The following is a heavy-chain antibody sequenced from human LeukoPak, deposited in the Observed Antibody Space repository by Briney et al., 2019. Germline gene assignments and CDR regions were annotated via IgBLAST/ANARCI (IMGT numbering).Heavy chain of an antibody. Sequence: GGSLRLSCAASGFTFSNYAMNWVRQAPGKGLGWVSVISGSSSNRYYADSVKGRFTISRDNSKNTLYLQMNSLIAEDTAVYYCAKSGYNRFDYWGQGTRVTVSS. D-gene: IGHD5-24*01. CDR2: ISGSSSNR. CDR1: GFTFSNYA. V-gene: IGHV3-23*01. CDR3: AKSGYNRFDY. J-gene: IGHJ4*02.